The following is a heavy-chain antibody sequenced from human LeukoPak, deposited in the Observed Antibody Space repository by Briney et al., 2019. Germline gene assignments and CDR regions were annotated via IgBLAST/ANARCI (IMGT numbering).Heavy chain of an antibody. J-gene: IGHJ5*02. V-gene: IGHV1-69*06. D-gene: IGHD3-10*01. CDR2: IIPIFGTA. Sequence: SVKVSCKASGGTFSSYAISWVRQAPGQGLEWMGGIIPIFGTANYAQKFQGRVTITADKSTSTAYMELNSLRPEDTAVYYCARAASYYYGSGIRYYWFDPWGQGTLVTVSS. CDR3: ARAASYYYGSGIRYYWFDP. CDR1: GGTFSSYA.